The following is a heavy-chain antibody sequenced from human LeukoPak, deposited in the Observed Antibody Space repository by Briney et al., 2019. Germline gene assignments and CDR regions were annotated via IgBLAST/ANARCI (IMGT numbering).Heavy chain of an antibody. CDR1: GGSISNYF. J-gene: IGHJ5*02. Sequence: PSETLSLTCTVSGGSISNYFWSWIRQPPGKGLEWIGEINHSGSTNYNPSLKSRVTISVDTSKNQFSLKLSSVTAADTAVYYCARVLDSSGYYYGFDPWGQGTLVTVSS. CDR3: ARVLDSSGYYYGFDP. CDR2: INHSGST. V-gene: IGHV4-34*01. D-gene: IGHD3-22*01.